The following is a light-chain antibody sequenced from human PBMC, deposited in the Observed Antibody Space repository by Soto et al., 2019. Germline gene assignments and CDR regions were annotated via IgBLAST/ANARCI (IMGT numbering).Light chain of an antibody. CDR3: QQLNSFPIP. CDR1: QGISSF. J-gene: IGKJ3*01. V-gene: IGKV1-9*01. CDR2: GAS. Sequence: IPLTQSPSSLSASVGDRVTITCRASQGISSFLAWYQQKPGKAPKLLIYGASTLQSGVPSRFSGSGSGTDFTLTIGSLQPEDVATYYCQQLNSFPIPFGPGTKVAIK.